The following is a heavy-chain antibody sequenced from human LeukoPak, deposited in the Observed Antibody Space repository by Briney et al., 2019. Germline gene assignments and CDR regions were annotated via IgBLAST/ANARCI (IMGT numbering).Heavy chain of an antibody. D-gene: IGHD3-10*01. CDR2: ISPYTGNT. Sequence: ASVKVSCKASGYSFAAYGITWVRQAPGQGLEWMGWISPYTGNTNYAQNLQGRVTMATDTSTRTAYMELRSLRSDDTAVYYCARGDYGSGSYPPDVWGQGTPVTVSS. J-gene: IGHJ6*02. V-gene: IGHV1-18*01. CDR3: ARGDYGSGSYPPDV. CDR1: GYSFAAYG.